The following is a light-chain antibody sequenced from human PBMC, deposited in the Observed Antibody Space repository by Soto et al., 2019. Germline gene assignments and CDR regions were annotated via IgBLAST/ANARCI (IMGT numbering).Light chain of an antibody. J-gene: IGLJ1*01. V-gene: IGLV2-14*01. CDR3: SSYTSSSTLCV. CDR1: SSDVGGYNY. CDR2: EVS. Sequence: QSALTQPASVSGSPGQSITISCTGTSSDVGGYNYVSWYQQDPGKAPKLIIYEVSIRPSGVSNRFSGSKSGNTASLTISGLQAEDDADYYCSSYTSSSTLCVFGTGTKVTVL.